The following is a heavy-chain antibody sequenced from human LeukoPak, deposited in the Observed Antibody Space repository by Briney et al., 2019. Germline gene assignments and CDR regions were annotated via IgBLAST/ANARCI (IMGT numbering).Heavy chain of an antibody. CDR1: GGSISSGGYS. CDR3: ARAVQLERPPPLIGYYYMDV. CDR2: IYYSGST. V-gene: IGHV4-30-4*07. D-gene: IGHD1-1*01. J-gene: IGHJ6*03. Sequence: SSETLSLTCAVSGGSISSGGYSWSWIRQPPGKGLEWIGYIYYSGSTYYNPSLKSRVTISVDTSKNQFSLKLSSVTAADTAVYYCARAVQLERPPPLIGYYYMDVWGKGTTVTVSS.